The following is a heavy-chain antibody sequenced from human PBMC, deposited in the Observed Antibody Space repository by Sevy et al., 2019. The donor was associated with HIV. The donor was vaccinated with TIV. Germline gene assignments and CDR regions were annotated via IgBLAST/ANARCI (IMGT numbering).Heavy chain of an antibody. CDR1: GFTFSSYW. CDR2: IKHDGSEK. Sequence: GGSLRLSCAASGFTFSSYWMSWVRQAPGKGLEWVANIKHDGSEKYYVDSVKGRFTISRDNAKNSLYLQMNSLRAEDTAVYYCARDGESSGWYPSSWGQGTLVTVSS. J-gene: IGHJ5*02. CDR3: ARDGESSGWYPSS. V-gene: IGHV3-7*01. D-gene: IGHD6-19*01.